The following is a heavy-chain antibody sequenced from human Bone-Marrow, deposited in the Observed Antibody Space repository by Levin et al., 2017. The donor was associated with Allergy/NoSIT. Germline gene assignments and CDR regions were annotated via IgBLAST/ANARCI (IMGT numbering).Heavy chain of an antibody. CDR1: GYTLTSYY. D-gene: IGHD3-22*01. J-gene: IGHJ4*02. V-gene: IGHV1-46*01. CDR2: INPSGGSR. Sequence: AASVKVSCRASGYTLTSYYMHWVRQAPGQGLEWMGIINPSGGSRSYAQNFQGRVTMTSDTSTNTVYMELSSLNSEDTAVYYCAREQTHYYESSGYSMGFWGQGTLVTVSS. CDR3: AREQTHYYESSGYSMGF.